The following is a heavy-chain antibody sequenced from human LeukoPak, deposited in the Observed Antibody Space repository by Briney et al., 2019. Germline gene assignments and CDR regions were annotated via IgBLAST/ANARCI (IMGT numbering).Heavy chain of an antibody. CDR3: AKPGPGYCSSTSCYTPYYFDY. V-gene: IGHV3-23*01. D-gene: IGHD2-2*02. Sequence: GGSLRLSCAASGFTFSSYAMSWFRQAPGKGLEWVSAISGSGGSTYYADSVKGQFTISRDNSKNTLYLQMNSLRAEDTAVYYCAKPGPGYCSSTSCYTPYYFDYWGQGTLVTVSS. CDR1: GFTFSSYA. J-gene: IGHJ4*02. CDR2: ISGSGGST.